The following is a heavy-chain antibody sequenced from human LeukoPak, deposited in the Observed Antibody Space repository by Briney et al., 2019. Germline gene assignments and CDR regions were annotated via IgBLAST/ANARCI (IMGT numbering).Heavy chain of an antibody. V-gene: IGHV4-38-2*02. CDR1: GYSISSGYY. D-gene: IGHD3-9*01. Sequence: SETLSLTCTVSGYSISSGYYWGWIRQPPGKGLEWIGSIYHSGSTYYNPSLKSRVTISVDTSKNQFSLKLSSVTAADTAVYYCARVGGDILTGCLDYWGQGTLVTVSS. CDR2: IYHSGST. J-gene: IGHJ4*02. CDR3: ARVGGDILTGCLDY.